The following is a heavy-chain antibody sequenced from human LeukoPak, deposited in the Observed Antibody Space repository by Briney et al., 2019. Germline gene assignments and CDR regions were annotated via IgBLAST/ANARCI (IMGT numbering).Heavy chain of an antibody. CDR3: ARDSYYVSYYDFWSGYYNWFDP. Sequence: GGSLRLSCAASGFRFNTYWMSWVRQAPGKGLEWVANIKQDGNEKYYADSVKGRFTISRDNGKNSLDLQMNSLRADDTAVYYCARDSYYVSYYDFWSGYYNWFDPWGQGTLVTVSS. D-gene: IGHD3-3*01. V-gene: IGHV3-7*01. CDR1: GFRFNTYW. CDR2: IKQDGNEK. J-gene: IGHJ5*02.